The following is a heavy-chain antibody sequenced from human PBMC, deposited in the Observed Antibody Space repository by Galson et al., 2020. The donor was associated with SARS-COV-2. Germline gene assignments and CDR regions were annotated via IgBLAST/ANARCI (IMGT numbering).Heavy chain of an antibody. D-gene: IGHD5-12*01. CDR3: AKDLYFGYRGYDWRDY. CDR2: ISYDGSNK. J-gene: IGHJ4*02. V-gene: IGHV3-30*18. CDR1: GFTFSSYG. Sequence: GGSLRLSCAASGFTFSSYGMHWVRQAPGKGLEWVAVISYDGSNKYYADSVKGRFTISRDNSKNTLYLQMNSLRAEDTAVYYCAKDLYFGYRGYDWRDYWGQGTLVTVSA.